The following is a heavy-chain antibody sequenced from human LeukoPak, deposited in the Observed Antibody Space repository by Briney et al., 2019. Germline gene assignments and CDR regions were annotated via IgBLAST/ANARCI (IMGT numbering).Heavy chain of an antibody. CDR3: ARAFTMVRGVITPYYFDY. D-gene: IGHD3-10*01. J-gene: IGHJ4*02. CDR2: IYTSGST. V-gene: IGHV4-61*02. CDR1: GGSISSGSYY. Sequence: SQTLSLTCTVSGGSISSGSYYWSWIRQPAGKGLEWIGRIYTSGSTNYNPSLKSRVTISVDTSKNQSSLKLSSVTAADTAVYYCARAFTMVRGVITPYYFDYRGQGTLVTVSS.